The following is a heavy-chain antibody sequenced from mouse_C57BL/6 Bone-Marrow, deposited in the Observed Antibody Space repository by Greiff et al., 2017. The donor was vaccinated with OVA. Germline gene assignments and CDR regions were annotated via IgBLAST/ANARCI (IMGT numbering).Heavy chain of an antibody. CDR3: ARPGDYDGDWVAY. CDR1: GYTFTTYP. D-gene: IGHD2-4*01. V-gene: IGHV1-47*01. Sequence: VQLQQSGAELVKPGASVKMSCKASGYTFTTYPIEWMKQNHGKSLEWIGNFHPYNDDTKYNQKFKGKATLTVEKSSSTVYLELSRLTSDDSAVYYCARPGDYDGDWVAYWGQGTLVTVSA. J-gene: IGHJ3*01. CDR2: FHPYNDDT.